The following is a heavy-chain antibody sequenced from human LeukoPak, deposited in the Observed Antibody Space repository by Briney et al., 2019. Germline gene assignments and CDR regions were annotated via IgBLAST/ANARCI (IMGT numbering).Heavy chain of an antibody. J-gene: IGHJ4*02. CDR1: GGTFSSYA. D-gene: IGHD2-2*01. V-gene: IGHV1-69*04. CDR3: ARAQSRSTSCPSGY. Sequence: RASVKVSCKASGGTFSSYAISWVRQAPGQGLEWMGRIIPILGIANYAQKFQGRVTMTRDTSISTAYMELSRLRSDDTAVYYCARAQSRSTSCPSGYWGQGTLVTVSS. CDR2: IIPILGIA.